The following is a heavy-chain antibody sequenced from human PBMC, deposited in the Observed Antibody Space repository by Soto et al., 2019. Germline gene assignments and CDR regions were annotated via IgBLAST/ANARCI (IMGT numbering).Heavy chain of an antibody. CDR1: GFTFSSYS. CDR2: ISSSSSYI. J-gene: IGHJ4*02. D-gene: IGHD6-6*01. V-gene: IGHV3-21*01. CDR3: ARDLEYSSPFDY. Sequence: GGFLRLSCAASGFTFSSYSMNWVRQAPGKGLEWVSSISSSSSYIYYADSVKGRFTISRDNAKNSLYLQMNSLRAEDTAVYYCARDLEYSSPFDYWGQGTLVTVSS.